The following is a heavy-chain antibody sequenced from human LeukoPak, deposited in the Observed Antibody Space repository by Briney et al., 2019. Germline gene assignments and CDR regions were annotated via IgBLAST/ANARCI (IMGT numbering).Heavy chain of an antibody. J-gene: IGHJ3*02. CDR1: EFTVSSNY. V-gene: IGHV3-53*01. D-gene: IGHD7-27*01. CDR3: AGETGDAAFDI. CDR2: IYEGGGT. Sequence: GGSLRLSCAASEFTVSSNYMSWVRQVPGKGLEWVSVIYEGGGTYYADSVKGRFTISRDNSKNTLYLQMNSLRAEDTAVYYCAGETGDAAFDIWGQGTKVTVSS.